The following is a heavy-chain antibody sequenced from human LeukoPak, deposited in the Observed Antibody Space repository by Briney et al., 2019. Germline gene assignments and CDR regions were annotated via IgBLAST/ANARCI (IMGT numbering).Heavy chain of an antibody. CDR2: INPNSGGT. CDR1: GYTFTGYY. J-gene: IGHJ4*02. D-gene: IGHD3-3*01. CDR3: ARDLSPYYDFWSGYFPIYY. Sequence: ASVKVSCKASGYTFTGYYMHWVRQAPGQGLEWMGWINPNSGGTNYAQKFQGRVTMTRDTSISTAYMELSRLRSDDTAVYYCARDLSPYYDFWSGYFPIYYWGQGTLVTVSS. V-gene: IGHV1-2*02.